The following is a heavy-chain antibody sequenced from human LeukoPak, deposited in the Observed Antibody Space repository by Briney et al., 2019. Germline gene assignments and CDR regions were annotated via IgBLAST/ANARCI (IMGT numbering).Heavy chain of an antibody. V-gene: IGHV3-73*01. D-gene: IGHD3-22*01. CDR1: GFTFSGSA. J-gene: IGHJ5*02. CDR3: TRRAKDDSSGYYST. Sequence: PGGSLRLSCAASGFTFSGSAMPWVRQASGKGLEWVGRIRSKANSYATAYVASVKGRFTISGDESKNTAYLQMNSLKTEDTAVYYCTRRAKDDSSGYYSTWGQGTLVTVSS. CDR2: IRSKANSYAT.